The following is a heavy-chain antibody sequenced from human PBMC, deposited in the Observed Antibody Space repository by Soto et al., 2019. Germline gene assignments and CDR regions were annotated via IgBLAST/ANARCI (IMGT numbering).Heavy chain of an antibody. J-gene: IGHJ5*02. CDR3: ARDFREDIGATSHNWFAP. V-gene: IGHV4-59*01. CDR1: GGSISSYY. CDR2: IYYSGST. Sequence: SETLSLTCTVSGGSISSYYWSWIRQPPGKGLEWIGYIYYSGSTNYNPSLKSRVTISVDTSKNQFSLKLSSVTAADTAVYYCARDFREDIGATSHNWFAPWGKGTLVPVSS. D-gene: IGHD5-12*01.